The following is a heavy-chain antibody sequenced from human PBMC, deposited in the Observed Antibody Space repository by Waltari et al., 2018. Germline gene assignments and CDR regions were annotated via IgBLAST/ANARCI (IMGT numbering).Heavy chain of an antibody. V-gene: IGHV3-23*01. J-gene: IGHJ4*02. CDR2: ISGRGGST. CDR1: GFTFSSYA. CDR3: AKDYYDSSGYYFY. D-gene: IGHD3-22*01. Sequence: EVQLLESGGGLVQPGGSLRLSCAASGFTFSSYAMSWVRQAPGKGLVWVSAISGRGGSTYYADSVKGRFTISRDNSKNTLYLQMNSLRAEDTAVYYCAKDYYDSSGYYFYWGQGTLVTVSS.